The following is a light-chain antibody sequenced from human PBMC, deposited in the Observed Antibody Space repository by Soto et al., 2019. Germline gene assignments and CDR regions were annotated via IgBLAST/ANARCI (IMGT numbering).Light chain of an antibody. CDR3: QQSYSTLFT. V-gene: IGKV1-39*01. CDR1: QSISSY. Sequence: DIQMTQSPSSLSASVGDRVTITCRASQSISSYLNWYQQKPGKAPKLLIYAASSLQSGVPSRFSGSGSGTDFTLTICSLQLEDFATYYCQQSYSTLFTFGPGTKVDIK. CDR2: AAS. J-gene: IGKJ3*01.